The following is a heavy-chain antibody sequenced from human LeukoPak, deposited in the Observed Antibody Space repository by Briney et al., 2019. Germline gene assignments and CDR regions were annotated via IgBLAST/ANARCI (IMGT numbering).Heavy chain of an antibody. Sequence: PSETLSLTCTVSGGSISSSSYYWGWIRQPPGKGLEWIGSIYYSGSTYYNPSLKSRVTISVDTSKNQFSLKLSSVTAADTAVYYCARAKRNPITMIVVGSSAFDIWGQGTMVTVSS. J-gene: IGHJ3*02. CDR2: IYYSGST. CDR1: GGSISSSSYY. V-gene: IGHV4-39*07. CDR3: ARAKRNPITMIVVGSSAFDI. D-gene: IGHD3-22*01.